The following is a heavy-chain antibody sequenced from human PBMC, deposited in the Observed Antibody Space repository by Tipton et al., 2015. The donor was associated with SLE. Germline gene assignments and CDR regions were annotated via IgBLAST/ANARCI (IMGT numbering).Heavy chain of an antibody. CDR3: AVDDAFDI. V-gene: IGHV4-59*11. J-gene: IGHJ3*02. CDR1: GGSISSHY. CDR2: IYYSGST. Sequence: TLSLTCTVSGGSISSHYWSWIRQPPGKGLEWIGYIYYSGSTNYNPSLKSRVTISVDTSKNQFSLKLSSVTAADTAVYHCAVDDAFDIWGQGTMVTVSS.